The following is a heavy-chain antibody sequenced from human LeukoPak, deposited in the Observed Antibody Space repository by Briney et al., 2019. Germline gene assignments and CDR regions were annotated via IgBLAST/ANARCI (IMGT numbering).Heavy chain of an antibody. CDR2: ISAYNGNT. Sequence: ASVKVSCKASGYTFTSYGISWVRQAPGQGLEWMGWISAYNGNTNYAQKLQGRVTMTTDTSTSTAYMELRSLRSDDTAVYYCARRPLQVVAAATKGWFDPWGQGTLVTVSS. J-gene: IGHJ5*02. CDR1: GYTFTSYG. CDR3: ARRPLQVVAAATKGWFDP. V-gene: IGHV1-18*04. D-gene: IGHD2-15*01.